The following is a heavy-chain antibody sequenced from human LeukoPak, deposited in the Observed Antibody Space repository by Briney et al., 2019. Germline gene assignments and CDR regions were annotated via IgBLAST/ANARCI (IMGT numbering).Heavy chain of an antibody. J-gene: IGHJ3*02. CDR1: GYTFTSYD. Sequence: GASVKVSCKASGYTFTSYDINWVRQATGQGLEWMGWINPNSGGTNYAQKFQGRVTMTRDTSIGTAYMELSRLGSDDTAVYYCARDHDSSGYSSWDAFDIWGQGTMVTVSS. CDR2: INPNSGGT. V-gene: IGHV1-2*02. D-gene: IGHD3-22*01. CDR3: ARDHDSSGYSSWDAFDI.